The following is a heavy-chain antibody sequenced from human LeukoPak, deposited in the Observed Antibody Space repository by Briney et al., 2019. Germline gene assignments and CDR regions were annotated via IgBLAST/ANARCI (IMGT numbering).Heavy chain of an antibody. CDR2: IIPILGIA. D-gene: IGHD3-10*01. J-gene: IGHJ4*02. CDR1: GGTFSSYA. V-gene: IGHV1-69*04. CDR3: AREEGYGSGSYPDY. Sequence: RASVKVSCKASGGTFSSYAISWVRQAPGQGLEWMGRIIPILGIANYAQKFQGRVTITADKSTSTAYMELSSLRSEDTAVYYCAREEGYGSGSYPDYWGQGTLVTVSS.